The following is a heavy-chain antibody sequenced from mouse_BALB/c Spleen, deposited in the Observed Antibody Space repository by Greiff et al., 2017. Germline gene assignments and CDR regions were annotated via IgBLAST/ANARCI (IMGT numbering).Heavy chain of an antibody. CDR1: GFTFSDYY. J-gene: IGHJ2*01. D-gene: IGHD2-9*01. Sequence: EVQLVESGGGLVKPGGSLKLSCAASGFTFSDYYMYWVRQTPEKRLEWVATISDGGSYTYYPDSVKGRFTISRDNAKNNLYLQMSSLKSEDTAMYYCARAYYGYDGDYWGQGTTLTVSS. V-gene: IGHV5-4*02. CDR3: ARAYYGYDGDY. CDR2: ISDGGSYT.